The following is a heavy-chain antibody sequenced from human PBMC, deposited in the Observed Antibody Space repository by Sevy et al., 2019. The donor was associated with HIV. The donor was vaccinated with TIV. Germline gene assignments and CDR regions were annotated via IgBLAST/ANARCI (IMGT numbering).Heavy chain of an antibody. CDR2: INPNSGGT. D-gene: IGHD2-2*01. V-gene: IGHV1-2*02. CDR3: ARVGLIVVVPAAADGENWFDP. Sequence: ASVNVSCKASGYTFTGYYMHWERQAPGRGLEWMGWINPNSGGTNYAQKFQGRVTMTRDTSISTAYMELSRLRSDDTAVYYCARVGLIVVVPAAADGENWFDPWGQGTLVTVSS. CDR1: GYTFTGYY. J-gene: IGHJ5*02.